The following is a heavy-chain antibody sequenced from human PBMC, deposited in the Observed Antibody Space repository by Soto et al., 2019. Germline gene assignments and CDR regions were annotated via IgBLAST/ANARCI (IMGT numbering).Heavy chain of an antibody. CDR3: AKTPNSRLLNS. V-gene: IGHV3-23*01. CDR1: GFTFRNYA. D-gene: IGHD3-9*01. J-gene: IGHJ4*02. Sequence: GGSLRLSCAVSGFTFRNYAMSWVRQAPGKGLEWVAGITGTGSSTSYSDSVRGRFTISRDNSKNTLYLLMNSLRAEDTAVYWCAKTPNSRLLNSWGQGALVTVSS. CDR2: ITGTGSST.